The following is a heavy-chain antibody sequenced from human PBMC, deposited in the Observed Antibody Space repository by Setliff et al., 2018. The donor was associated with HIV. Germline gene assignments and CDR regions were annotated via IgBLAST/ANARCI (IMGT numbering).Heavy chain of an antibody. CDR2: IYSGGTT. J-gene: IGHJ5*02. Sequence: GESLKISCAVSGFSVTSNYLSWVRQAPGKGLEWVSIIYSGGTTYYADSVQGRFTISRDNSKNSLYLQMNSLRAEDTAVYYCARAPYARSNWFDPWGQGTLVTVSS. CDR3: ARAPYARSNWFDP. V-gene: IGHV3-53*01. D-gene: IGHD4-17*01. CDR1: GFSVTSNY.